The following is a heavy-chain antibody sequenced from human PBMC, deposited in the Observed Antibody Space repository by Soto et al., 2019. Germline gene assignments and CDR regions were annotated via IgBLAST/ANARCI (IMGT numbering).Heavy chain of an antibody. V-gene: IGHV4-31*03. CDR2: IYNSGST. Sequence: QVQLQESGPGLVKASQTLSLTCTVSGGSISSGGYYWSWIRQHPGKGLEWIGYIYNSGSTYYNPSLKSRVIISADPSKNQFSLTLTSVTAAAPPVYYCARDPAPWGQGTLVTVSS. CDR3: ARDPAP. J-gene: IGHJ5*02. CDR1: GGSISSGGYY.